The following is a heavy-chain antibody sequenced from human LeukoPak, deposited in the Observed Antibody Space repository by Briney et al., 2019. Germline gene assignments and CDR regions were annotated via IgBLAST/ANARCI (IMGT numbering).Heavy chain of an antibody. CDR1: GFTFSSYG. CDR2: IWYDGSNK. D-gene: IGHD3-10*01. V-gene: IGHV3-33*01. J-gene: IGHJ4*02. CDR3: ARDGGSGVLNPFDY. Sequence: PGRSLRLSCAASGFTFSSYGVHWVRQAPGKGLEWVAVIWYDGSNKYYADSVKGRFTISRDNSKNTLYLQMNSLRAEDTAVYYCARDGGSGVLNPFDYWGQGTLVTVSS.